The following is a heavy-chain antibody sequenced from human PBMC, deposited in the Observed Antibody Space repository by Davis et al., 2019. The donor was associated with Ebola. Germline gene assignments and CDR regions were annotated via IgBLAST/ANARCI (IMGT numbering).Heavy chain of an antibody. CDR1: GLTSADYA. CDR3: AKDTQWELLNAFDI. CDR2: IRWNSGSI. J-gene: IGHJ3*02. D-gene: IGHD1-26*01. Sequence: SLRLSCAPSGLTSADYAMHWVRHAPGKGLEWVSGIRWNSGSIGYADSVKGRFTISRDNAKNSLYLQMNSLRAEDTALYYCAKDTQWELLNAFDIWGQGTMVTVSS. V-gene: IGHV3-9*02.